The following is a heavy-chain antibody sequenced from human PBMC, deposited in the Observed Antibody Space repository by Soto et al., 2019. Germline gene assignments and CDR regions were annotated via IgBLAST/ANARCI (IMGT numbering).Heavy chain of an antibody. V-gene: IGHV6-1*01. CDR1: GDSVSSNSAA. Sequence: SHTLSLTCAISGDSVSSNSAAWNWIRQSPSRGLEWLGRTYYRSKWYNDYAVSVKGRITINPDTSKNQFSLQLNSVTPEDTAVYYCARPAILIIDPVNAFDIWGQGTMVT. CDR3: ARPAILIIDPVNAFDI. D-gene: IGHD3-9*01. J-gene: IGHJ3*02. CDR2: TYYRSKWYN.